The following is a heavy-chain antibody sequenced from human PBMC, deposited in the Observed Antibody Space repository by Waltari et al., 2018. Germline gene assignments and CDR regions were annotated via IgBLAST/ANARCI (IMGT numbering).Heavy chain of an antibody. Sequence: QVQLVESGGGVVQPGRSLRPSCAASGFTFSSYAMHWVRQAPGKGLEWVAVISYDGSNKYYADSVKGRFTISRDNSKNTLYLQMNSLRAEDTAVYYCADGEDWGQGTLVTVSS. CDR2: ISYDGSNK. CDR3: ADGED. D-gene: IGHD3-10*01. J-gene: IGHJ4*02. CDR1: GFTFSSYA. V-gene: IGHV3-30-3*01.